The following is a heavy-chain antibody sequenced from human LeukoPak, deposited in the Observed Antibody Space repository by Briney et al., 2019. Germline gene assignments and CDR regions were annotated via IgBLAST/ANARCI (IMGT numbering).Heavy chain of an antibody. CDR2: IIPILGIA. CDR3: ASLAYVEPGDAFDI. D-gene: IGHD3-16*01. CDR1: GYTFTSYD. V-gene: IGHV1-69*04. Sequence: ASVKVSCKASGYTFTSYDINWVRQATGQGLEWMGRIIPILGIANYAQKFQGRVTITADKSTSTAYMELSSLRSEDTAVYYCASLAYVEPGDAFDIWGQGTMVAVSS. J-gene: IGHJ3*02.